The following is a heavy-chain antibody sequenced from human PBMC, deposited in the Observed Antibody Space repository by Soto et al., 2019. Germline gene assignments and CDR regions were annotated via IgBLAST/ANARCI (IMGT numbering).Heavy chain of an antibody. CDR3: ARDLSQQLELRYYYGMDF. Sequence: GASVKVSCKASGGTFSSYAISWVRQAPGQGLEWMGGIIPIFGTANYAQKFQGRVTITADESTSTAYMELSSLRSEDTAVYYCARDLSQQLELRYYYGMDFWGQGTTVTVSS. D-gene: IGHD1-1*01. V-gene: IGHV1-69*13. CDR2: IIPIFGTA. CDR1: GGTFSSYA. J-gene: IGHJ6*02.